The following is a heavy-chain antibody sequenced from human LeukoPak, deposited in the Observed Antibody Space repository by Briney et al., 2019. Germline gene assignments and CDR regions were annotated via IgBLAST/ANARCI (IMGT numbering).Heavy chain of an antibody. D-gene: IGHD3-9*01. V-gene: IGHV4-39*07. J-gene: IGHJ3*02. Sequence: PSETLSLTCTVSDVSISSSSYYWGWIRQPPGKELEWIGTIYYSGSTSYNPSLKSRVTISVDTSKNQFSLKLSSVTAADTAVYYCALFDWLLTDAFDIWGQGTMVTVSS. CDR2: IYYSGST. CDR3: ALFDWLLTDAFDI. CDR1: DVSISSSSYY.